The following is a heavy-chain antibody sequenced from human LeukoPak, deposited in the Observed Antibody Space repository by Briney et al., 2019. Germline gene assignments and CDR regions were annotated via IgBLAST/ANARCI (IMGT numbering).Heavy chain of an antibody. V-gene: IGHV1-18*01. D-gene: IGHD4-17*01. CDR1: GYTFTSCG. CDR3: AREEATVTCYY. Sequence: GASVKVSCKASGYTFTSCGISWVRQAPGQGLEWMGWISAYNGNTNYAQKLQGRVTMTTDTSTSTAYMELRSLRSEDTAVYYCAREEATVTCYYWGQGTLVTVSS. J-gene: IGHJ4*02. CDR2: ISAYNGNT.